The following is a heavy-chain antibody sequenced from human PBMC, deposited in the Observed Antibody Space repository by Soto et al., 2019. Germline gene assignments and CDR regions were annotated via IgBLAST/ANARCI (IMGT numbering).Heavy chain of an antibody. CDR2: ISSTTNYI. CDR3: ARESEDLTSNFDY. CDR1: GFTFTRYS. V-gene: IGHV3-21*06. J-gene: IGHJ4*02. Sequence: PGRSLRLSCAASGFTFTRYSMNWVRQAPGKGHEWVSSISSTTNYIYYGDSMKGRFTISRDNAKNSLYLEMNSLRAEDTAVYYCARESEDLTSNFDYWGQGTLVTVSS.